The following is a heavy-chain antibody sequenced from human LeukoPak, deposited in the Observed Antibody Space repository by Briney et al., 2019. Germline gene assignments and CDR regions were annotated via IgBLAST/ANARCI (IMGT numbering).Heavy chain of an antibody. V-gene: IGHV3-74*01. Sequence: GGSLRLPCAASGFTFSSYWMHWVRQAPGKGLVWVSRIKSDGSTNYADSVKGRFTISRDNAKSTVSLQMNSLRAEDTGVYYCARAPSEIGGYYPEYFRHWGQGTLVTVSS. CDR1: GFTFSSYW. CDR3: ARAPSEIGGYYPEYFRH. J-gene: IGHJ1*01. CDR2: IKSDGST. D-gene: IGHD3-22*01.